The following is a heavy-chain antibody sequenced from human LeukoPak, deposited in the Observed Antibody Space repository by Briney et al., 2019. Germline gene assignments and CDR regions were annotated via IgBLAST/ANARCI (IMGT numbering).Heavy chain of an antibody. Sequence: SSETLSLTCTVSGGSISSSSYYWGWIRQPPGKGLEWIGSIYYSGSTYYNPSLKSRVTISVDTSKNQFSLKLSSVTAADTAVYYCASPVSAAAGTVYFDYWGQGTLVTVSS. J-gene: IGHJ4*02. V-gene: IGHV4-39*07. CDR2: IYYSGST. D-gene: IGHD6-13*01. CDR1: GGSISSSSYY. CDR3: ASPVSAAAGTVYFDY.